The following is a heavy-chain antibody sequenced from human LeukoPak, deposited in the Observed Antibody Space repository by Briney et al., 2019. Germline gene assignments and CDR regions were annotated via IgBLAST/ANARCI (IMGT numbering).Heavy chain of an antibody. J-gene: IGHJ5*02. D-gene: IGHD4-17*01. V-gene: IGHV3-66*01. CDR1: GFTFGDYA. CDR3: ARFYGVPGGWFDP. Sequence: PGGSLRLSCTASGFTFGDYAMSWVRQAPGKGLEWVSVIYDGGSTYYADSVKGRFTISRDNSKNTLYLQMNSLRAEDTAVYYCARFYGVPGGWFDPWGQGTLVTVSS. CDR2: IYDGGST.